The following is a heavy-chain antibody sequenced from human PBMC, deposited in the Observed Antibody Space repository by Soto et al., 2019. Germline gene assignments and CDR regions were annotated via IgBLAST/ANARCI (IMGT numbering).Heavy chain of an antibody. J-gene: IGHJ3*02. D-gene: IGHD2-21*02. Sequence: QVQLVESGGGVVQPGRSLRLSCAASGFTFSSYAMHWVRQAPGKGLEWVAVISSDGSNKYYADSVKGRFTISRDNSKNTLYLQMNSLRAEDRAVYYCARYIVVVTATYAFDIWGQGTMVTVSS. V-gene: IGHV3-30-3*01. CDR3: ARYIVVVTATYAFDI. CDR2: ISSDGSNK. CDR1: GFTFSSYA.